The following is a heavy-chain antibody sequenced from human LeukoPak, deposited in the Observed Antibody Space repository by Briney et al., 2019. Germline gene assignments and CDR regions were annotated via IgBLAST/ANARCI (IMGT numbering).Heavy chain of an antibody. Sequence: PSETLSLTCTVSGGSISSYNYYWSWIRQPAGKGLEWIGRISSSGSTNYNPSLKSRVTISVDTSKNQFSLKLSSVTAADTAVYFCARGPYSYDSSGAFDIWGQGTMVTVSS. CDR1: GGSISSYNYY. V-gene: IGHV4-61*02. J-gene: IGHJ3*02. CDR2: ISSSGST. D-gene: IGHD3-22*01. CDR3: ARGPYSYDSSGAFDI.